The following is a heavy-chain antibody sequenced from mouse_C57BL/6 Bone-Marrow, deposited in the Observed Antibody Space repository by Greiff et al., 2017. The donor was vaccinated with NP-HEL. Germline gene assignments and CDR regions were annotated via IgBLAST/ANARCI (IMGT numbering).Heavy chain of an antibody. Sequence: VQLQESGAELVKPGASVQMSCKASGYTFTSYWITWVKQRPGQGLEWIGDIYPGSGSTNYNEKFKSKATLTVDTSSSTAYMQLSSLTSEDSAVYYCARGSYWYFDVWGTGTTVTVAS. V-gene: IGHV1-55*01. CDR3: ARGSYWYFDV. J-gene: IGHJ1*03. CDR2: IYPGSGST. CDR1: GYTFTSYW.